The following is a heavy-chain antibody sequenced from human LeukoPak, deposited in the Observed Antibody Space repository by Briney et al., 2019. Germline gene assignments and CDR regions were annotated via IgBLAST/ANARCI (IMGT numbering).Heavy chain of an antibody. CDR3: AKNSGSYLNKWFDP. Sequence: PSETLSLTCTVSGGSISSSFWTWIRQSPGKGLEWIGNIYYSGSTNYNPSFKSRVTISVDTSKNQFSLNLTSVTAADTAVYHCAKNSGSYLNKWFDPWGQGVLVTVSS. D-gene: IGHD3-10*01. J-gene: IGHJ5*02. CDR1: GGSISSSF. CDR2: IYYSGST. V-gene: IGHV4-59*08.